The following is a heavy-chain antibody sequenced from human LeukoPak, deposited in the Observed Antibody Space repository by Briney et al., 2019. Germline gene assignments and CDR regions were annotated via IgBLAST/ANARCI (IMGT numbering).Heavy chain of an antibody. Sequence: GGSLRLSCAASGFSFSTYEMNWVRRPPGKGLEWVSYISSSGSTIYYADSVKGRFTISRDNAKNSLYLQMNSLRAEDTAVYYCARSPYCTIGSCYVDYWGQGTLVTVSS. CDR1: GFSFSTYE. D-gene: IGHD2-8*01. J-gene: IGHJ4*02. CDR2: ISSSGSTI. CDR3: ARSPYCTIGSCYVDY. V-gene: IGHV3-48*03.